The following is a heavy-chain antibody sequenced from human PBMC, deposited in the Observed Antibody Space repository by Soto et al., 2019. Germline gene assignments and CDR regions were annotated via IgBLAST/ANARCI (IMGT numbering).Heavy chain of an antibody. V-gene: IGHV4-59*01. D-gene: IGHD3-22*01. CDR2: IYYSGST. CDR1: GDSISSYY. J-gene: IGHJ4*01. CDR3: ARVDYDSSGYLFDY. Sequence: SETLSLTCTVSGDSISSYYWSWIRQPPGKGLEWIGHIYYSGSTNYNPSLKSRVTISVDTSKNQFSLKLSSVTAADTAVYYCARVDYDSSGYLFDYWGHGTLVTVSS.